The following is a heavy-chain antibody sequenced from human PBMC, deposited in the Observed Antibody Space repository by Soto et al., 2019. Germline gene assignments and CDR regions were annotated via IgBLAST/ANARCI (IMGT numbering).Heavy chain of an antibody. CDR3: AKDGYSSSTIEEYWFDP. Sequence: GGSLRLSCAASGFTFSSYAMSWVRQAPGKGLEWVSAISGSGGSTYYADSVKGRFTISRDNSKNTLYLQMNSLRAEDTAVYYCAKDGYSSSTIEEYWFDPWGQGTLVTVSS. CDR2: ISGSGGST. V-gene: IGHV3-23*01. D-gene: IGHD6-6*01. J-gene: IGHJ5*02. CDR1: GFTFSSYA.